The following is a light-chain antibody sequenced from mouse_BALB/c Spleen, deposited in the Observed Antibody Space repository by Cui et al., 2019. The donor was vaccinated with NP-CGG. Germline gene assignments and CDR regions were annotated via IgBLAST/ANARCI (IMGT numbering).Light chain of an antibody. CDR2: GTN. V-gene: IGLV1*01. CDR3: ALWYSNHWV. Sequence: QAVGTEECEITTTPGEPVTLTCRSSTGTVTTSNYANWVQEKPDLLFTGLIGGTNNRPPGIPARFSGSLIGDKAALTITGAQTEDEAIYFCALWYSNHWVFGGGTKLTVL. J-gene: IGLJ1*01. CDR1: TGTVTTSNY.